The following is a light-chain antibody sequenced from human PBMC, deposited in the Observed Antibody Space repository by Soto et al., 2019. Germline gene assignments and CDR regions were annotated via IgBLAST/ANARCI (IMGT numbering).Light chain of an antibody. CDR1: ISDVGGYNT. Sequence: SVLTQPASGSGSPGQSITISRTGNISDVGGYNTVSWYQQHPGKVPKLMIHDVSDRPSWVSDRFSGSKSGNTASLTISGLQAEDEADYYCSSYTTSISYVFGSGTKVTVL. V-gene: IGLV2-14*01. J-gene: IGLJ1*01. CDR2: DVS. CDR3: SSYTTSISYV.